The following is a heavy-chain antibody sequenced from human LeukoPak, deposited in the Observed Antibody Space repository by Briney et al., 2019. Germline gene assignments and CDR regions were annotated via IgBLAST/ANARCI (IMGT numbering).Heavy chain of an antibody. CDR3: AKSRMVRGVGTPPY. CDR2: ISYDGSNK. D-gene: IGHD3-10*01. Sequence: GGSLRLSCAASGFTFSSYGMHWVRQAPGKGLEWVAVISYDGSNKYYADSVKGRFTISRDNSKNTLYLQMNSLRAEDTAVYYCAKSRMVRGVGTPPYWGQGTLVTVSS. CDR1: GFTFSSYG. J-gene: IGHJ4*02. V-gene: IGHV3-30*18.